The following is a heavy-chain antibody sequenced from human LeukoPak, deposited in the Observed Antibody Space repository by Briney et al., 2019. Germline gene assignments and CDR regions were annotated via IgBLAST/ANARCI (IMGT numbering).Heavy chain of an antibody. CDR1: GYTFTGYY. CDR3: AREGAYDSSGGLDY. J-gene: IGHJ4*02. V-gene: IGHV1-2*06. Sequence: ASVKVSCKASGYTFTGYYMHWVRQAPGQALERMGRINPNSGGTNYAQKFQGRVTMTRDTSISTAYMELSRLRSDDTAVYYCAREGAYDSSGGLDYWGQGTLVTVSS. D-gene: IGHD3-22*01. CDR2: INPNSGGT.